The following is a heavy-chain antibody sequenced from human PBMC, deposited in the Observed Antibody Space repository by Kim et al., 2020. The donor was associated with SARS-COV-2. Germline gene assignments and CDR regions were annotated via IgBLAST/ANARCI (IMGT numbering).Heavy chain of an antibody. D-gene: IGHD3-10*01. Sequence: SFQGQVTISADKSISTAYLQWSSLKASDTAMYYCARRSYGSGSYSYFDYWGQGTLVTVSS. CDR3: ARRSYGSGSYSYFDY. V-gene: IGHV5-51*01. J-gene: IGHJ4*02.